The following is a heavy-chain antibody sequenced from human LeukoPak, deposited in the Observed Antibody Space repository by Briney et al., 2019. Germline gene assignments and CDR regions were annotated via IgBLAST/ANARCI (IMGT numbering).Heavy chain of an antibody. CDR1: GFTFSSYA. CDR2: ISGSGGST. V-gene: IGHV3-23*01. Sequence: GGSLRLSCAASGFTFSSYAMSWVRQAPGKGLEWVSAISGSGGSTFYADSVKGRFTISRDNSKNTLYMQMNSLRAEDTAVYYCAKDGSGVAAADYYFDYWGQGALVTVSS. CDR3: AKDGSGVAAADYYFDY. J-gene: IGHJ4*02. D-gene: IGHD2-15*01.